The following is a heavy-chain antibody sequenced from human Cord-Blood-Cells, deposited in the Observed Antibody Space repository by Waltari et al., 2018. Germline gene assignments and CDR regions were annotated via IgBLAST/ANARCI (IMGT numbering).Heavy chain of an antibody. V-gene: IGHV3-49*03. CDR1: GFTFGDYA. D-gene: IGHD6-19*01. CDR3: TRDADSSGWYVDY. CDR2: IRSKAYGGTT. J-gene: IGHJ4*02. Sequence: EVQLVESGGGLVQPGRSLRLSCTASGFTFGDYAMRWFRQAPGKGLEWVGFIRSKAYGGTTEYAASVKDRFTISRDDSKSIAYLQMNSLKTEDTAVYYCTRDADSSGWYVDYWGQGTLVTVSS.